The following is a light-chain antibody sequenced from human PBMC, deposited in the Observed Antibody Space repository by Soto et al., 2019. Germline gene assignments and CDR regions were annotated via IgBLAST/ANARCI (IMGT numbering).Light chain of an antibody. V-gene: IGKV3-11*01. CDR1: QSVRSS. CDR3: QQRNNWPPAVT. CDR2: DAS. Sequence: EIVLTQSPDTLSLSPGERATLSCRASQSVRSSLAWYQQKPGQAPRLLIYDASNRATGIPARFSGSGSGTDFTLTISSLEPEDFAVYYCQQRNNWPPAVTFGPGTKVDIK. J-gene: IGKJ3*01.